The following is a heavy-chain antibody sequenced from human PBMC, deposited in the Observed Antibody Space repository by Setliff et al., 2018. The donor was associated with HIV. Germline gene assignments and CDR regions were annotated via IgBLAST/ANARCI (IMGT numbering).Heavy chain of an antibody. CDR2: IYYSGST. V-gene: IGHV4-59*01. Sequence: PSETLSLTCTVSGGSISSDYWSWIRQPPGKGLEWIGYIYYSGSTNYNPSLKSRVTISVATSKNQFSLNLNSVTAADTAVYYCARSRTRRGYYGVTGYGMDVWGQGTTVTVSS. CDR1: GGSISSDY. D-gene: IGHD3-22*01. CDR3: ARSRTRRGYYGVTGYGMDV. J-gene: IGHJ6*02.